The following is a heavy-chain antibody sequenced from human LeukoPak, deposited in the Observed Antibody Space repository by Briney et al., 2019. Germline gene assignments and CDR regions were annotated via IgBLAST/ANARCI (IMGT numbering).Heavy chain of an antibody. Sequence: ASVKVSCKASGGTFSSYAISWVRQAPGQGLEWMGRIIPILGIANYAQKFQGRVTITADKSTSTAYMELSSLRSEDTAVYYCARDPLRGYSGPSNYGVDVWGQGTTVTVSS. D-gene: IGHD5-12*01. CDR3: ARDPLRGYSGPSNYGVDV. J-gene: IGHJ6*02. V-gene: IGHV1-69*04. CDR2: IIPILGIA. CDR1: GGTFSSYA.